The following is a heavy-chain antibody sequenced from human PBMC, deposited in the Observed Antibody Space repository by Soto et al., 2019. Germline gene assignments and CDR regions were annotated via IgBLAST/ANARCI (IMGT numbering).Heavy chain of an antibody. D-gene: IGHD4-4*01. V-gene: IGHV3-30*18. CDR2: ISYDGSNK. J-gene: IGHJ6*02. CDR1: GFTFSSYG. Sequence: QVQLVESGGGVVQPGRSLRLSCAASGFTFSSYGMHWVRQAPGKGLEWVAVISYDGSNKYYADSVKGRFTISRDNSKNTLYLQMNSLRAEDTAVYYCANVLTTVTTLLETYYYDGMDVWVQGTTVTVSS. CDR3: ANVLTTVTTLLETYYYDGMDV.